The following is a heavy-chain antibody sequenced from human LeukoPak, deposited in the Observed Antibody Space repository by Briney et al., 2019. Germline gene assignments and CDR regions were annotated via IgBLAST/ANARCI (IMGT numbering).Heavy chain of an antibody. CDR3: AIVSWSGYHS. J-gene: IGHJ4*02. V-gene: IGHV3-23*01. Sequence: GGSLRLSCAASGFIFSGDGMNWVRQAPGTGLDWVSGITGGGDNTFYADSVKGRFTISRDNSKNTVYLQMNSLRAEDTAIYYCAIVSWSGYHSWGQGILVTVSS. CDR2: ITGGGDNT. D-gene: IGHD3-3*01. CDR1: GFIFSGDG.